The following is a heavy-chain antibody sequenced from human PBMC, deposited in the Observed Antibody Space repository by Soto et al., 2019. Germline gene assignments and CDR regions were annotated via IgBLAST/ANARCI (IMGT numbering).Heavy chain of an antibody. J-gene: IGHJ3*02. CDR3: ARVPTGRHDAFDI. CDR2: ISSNGGST. CDR1: GFTFSSYA. V-gene: IGHV3-64*01. Sequence: GGSLRLSCAASGFTFSSYAMHWVRQAPGKGLEYVSAISSNGGSTYYANSVKGRFTISRDNSKNTLYLQMGSLRAEDMAVYYCARVPTGRHDAFDIWGQGTMVTVSS.